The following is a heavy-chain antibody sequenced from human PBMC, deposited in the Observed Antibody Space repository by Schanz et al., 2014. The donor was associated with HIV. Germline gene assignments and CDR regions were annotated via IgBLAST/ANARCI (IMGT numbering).Heavy chain of an antibody. CDR2: MIPSFRLR. Sequence: QVQLVQSGAEVKKPGSSVKVSCKASGGTFSIYAISWVRQAPGQGLEWMGGMIPSFRLRTYAQKFQGRVTIAADESASTAYMELNSLRFDDTAVYYCAKSPIFGDVIFYGMDVWGQGTTVTVSS. V-gene: IGHV1-69*01. CDR3: AKSPIFGDVIFYGMDV. D-gene: IGHD3-3*02. J-gene: IGHJ6*02. CDR1: GGTFSIYA.